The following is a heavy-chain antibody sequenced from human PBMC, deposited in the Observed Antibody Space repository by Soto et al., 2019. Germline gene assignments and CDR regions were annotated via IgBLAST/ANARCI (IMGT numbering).Heavy chain of an antibody. CDR2: IYYSGST. CDR3: ASNQQLVPYWFDP. D-gene: IGHD6-6*01. Sequence: QVQLQESGPGLVRPSQTLSLTCTVSGGSISSGGYYWSWIRQHTGKGLEWIGYIYYSGSTYYNPSLKSRVTISVDTSKNQFSLKLSSVTAADTAVYYCASNQQLVPYWFDPWGQGTLVTVSS. V-gene: IGHV4-31*03. CDR1: GGSISSGGYY. J-gene: IGHJ5*02.